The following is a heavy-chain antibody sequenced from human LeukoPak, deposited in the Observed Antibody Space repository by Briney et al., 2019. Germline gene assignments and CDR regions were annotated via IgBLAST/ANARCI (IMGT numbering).Heavy chain of an antibody. D-gene: IGHD4-17*01. CDR2: ITYIGST. CDR3: ARDLVTVTKGFDI. CDR1: ADSFSSHY. J-gene: IGHJ3*02. Sequence: SETLSLTCAVSADSFSSHYWTWIRQPPGKGLEWIGYITYIGSTNYNPSLKSRVTISIDTSKNQFSLKLSSVTAADTAVYYCARDLVTVTKGFDIWGQGTMVSVSS. V-gene: IGHV4-59*11.